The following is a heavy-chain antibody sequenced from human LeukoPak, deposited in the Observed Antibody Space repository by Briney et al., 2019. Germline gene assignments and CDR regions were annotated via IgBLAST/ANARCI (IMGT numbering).Heavy chain of an antibody. CDR2: IIPIFGTA. V-gene: IGHV1-69*06. D-gene: IGHD3-16*01. CDR1: GGTFSSYA. CDR3: ARDSARERGLWFDP. Sequence: SVKVSCKASGGTFSSYAISWVRQAPGQGLEWMGGIIPIFGTANYAQKFQGRVTITADKATSTAYMELSSLRSEDTAVYYCARDSARERGLWFDPWGQGTLVTVSS. J-gene: IGHJ5*02.